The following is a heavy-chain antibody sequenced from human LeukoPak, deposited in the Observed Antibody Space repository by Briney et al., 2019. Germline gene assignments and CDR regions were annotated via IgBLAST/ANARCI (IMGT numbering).Heavy chain of an antibody. CDR2: ISYDGSNK. CDR1: GFTFSSHA. D-gene: IGHD1-26*01. CDR3: ARERGLVDPNWFDP. Sequence: GGSLRLSCAASGFTFSSHAMVWVRQAPGKGLEWVSFISYDGSNKVHADSVMGRFTISRDNSKNAVDLQLNSLRDEDTAVYYCARERGLVDPNWFDPWGQGTLVTVSS. J-gene: IGHJ5*02. V-gene: IGHV3-30-3*01.